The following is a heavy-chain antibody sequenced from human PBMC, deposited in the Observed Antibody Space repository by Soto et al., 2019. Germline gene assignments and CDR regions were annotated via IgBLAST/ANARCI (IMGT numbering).Heavy chain of an antibody. CDR1: GGSISSGGYY. CDR2: IYYSGST. V-gene: IGHV4-31*03. D-gene: IGHD1-7*01. CDR3: ARMNYPYYYYYGMDV. Sequence: SETLSLTCTVSGGSISSGGYYWSWIRQHPGKGLEWIGYIYYSGSTYYNQSLKSRVTISVDTSKNQFSLKLSSVTAADTAVYYCARMNYPYYYYYGMDVWGQGTTVTVSS. J-gene: IGHJ6*02.